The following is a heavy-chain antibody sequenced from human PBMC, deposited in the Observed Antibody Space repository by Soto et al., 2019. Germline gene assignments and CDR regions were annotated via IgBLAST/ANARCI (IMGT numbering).Heavy chain of an antibody. CDR1: GDTLSELS. J-gene: IGHJ4*02. V-gene: IGHV1-24*01. D-gene: IGHD2-21*02. CDR3: ATERLGFCDSDNCYRHYFDS. CDR2: FDPEDDEI. Sequence: ASVKVSCKVSGDTLSELSIHWVRQAPGKGLEWMGRFDPEDDEIVYAQKFQGRVTTTEDTSTDTSYMEVTSLTSEDTAVYYCATERLGFCDSDNCYRHYFDSWGQGSLVTVSS.